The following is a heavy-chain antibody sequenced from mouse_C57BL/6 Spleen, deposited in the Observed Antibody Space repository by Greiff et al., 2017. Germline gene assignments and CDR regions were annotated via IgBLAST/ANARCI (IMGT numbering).Heavy chain of an antibody. V-gene: IGHV5-17*01. CDR1: GFTFSDYG. CDR2: ISRGSSTI. J-gene: IGHJ2*01. D-gene: IGHD1-1*02. CDR3: ARPWLWGFDY. Sequence: EVHLVESGGGLVKPGGSLKLSCAASGFTFSDYGMHWVRQAPEKGLEWVAYISRGSSTIYYADTVKGRFTISRDNAKNTLFLQMTSLRSEDTAMYYCARPWLWGFDYWGQGTTLTVSS.